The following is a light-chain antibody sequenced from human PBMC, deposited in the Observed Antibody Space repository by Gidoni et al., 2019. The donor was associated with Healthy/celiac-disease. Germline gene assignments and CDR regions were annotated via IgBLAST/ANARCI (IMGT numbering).Light chain of an antibody. CDR2: DAS. V-gene: IGKV1-33*01. CDR1: QDISNY. CDR3: QQYDNLPLT. J-gene: IGKJ4*01. Sequence: DIQMTHSPSSRSASVGDRVTITCQASQDISNYLNWYQQKPGKAPKLLIYDASNLETGGPSRFSGSGSGTDFTFTISSLQPEDIATYYCQQYDNLPLTFGGXTKVEIK.